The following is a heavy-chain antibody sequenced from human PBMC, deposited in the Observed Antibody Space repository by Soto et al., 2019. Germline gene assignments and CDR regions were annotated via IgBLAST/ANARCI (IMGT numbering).Heavy chain of an antibody. V-gene: IGHV4-4*07. Sequence: SETLSLTCTVSGGSISSYYWSWIRKPAGKGLEWIGRIYISGSTNYNPSLKSRVTMSVDTSKKQFSLKLSSVTAADTAVYYCAKSGGYSSGWYYFDYWGEGTLVTVSS. J-gene: IGHJ4*02. CDR1: GGSISSYY. CDR2: IYISGST. CDR3: AKSGGYSSGWYYFDY. D-gene: IGHD6-19*01.